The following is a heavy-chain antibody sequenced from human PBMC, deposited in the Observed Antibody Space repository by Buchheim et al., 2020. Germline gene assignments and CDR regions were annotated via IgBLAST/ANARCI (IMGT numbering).Heavy chain of an antibody. CDR3: ARQTWVIASTSWGRSNWFDP. J-gene: IGHJ5*02. Sequence: QLQLQESGPGLVKPSETLSLSCTVSGGSISSSSDYWGWIRQPPGKGLEWIGSIYYSGSTYYNPSLKSRVTISVDTSKNQFSLKLSSVTAADTAVYYCARQTWVIASTSWGRSNWFDPWGQGTL. D-gene: IGHD2-2*01. CDR1: GGSISSSSDY. CDR2: IYYSGST. V-gene: IGHV4-39*01.